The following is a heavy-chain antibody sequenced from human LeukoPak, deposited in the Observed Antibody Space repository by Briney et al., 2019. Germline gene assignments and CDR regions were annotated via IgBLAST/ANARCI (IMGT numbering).Heavy chain of an antibody. D-gene: IGHD6-19*01. CDR3: AKTYASAWYLDY. Sequence: GGSLRLSCAASGFTFSTYAVNWVRQAPGKGLEWVSTISGSGDTTYYADSVKGRFTISRDSSKNTLYLQMNSLRAEDTAVYYCAKTYASAWYLDYWGQGTLVTVSS. V-gene: IGHV3-23*01. CDR2: ISGSGDTT. CDR1: GFTFSTYA. J-gene: IGHJ4*02.